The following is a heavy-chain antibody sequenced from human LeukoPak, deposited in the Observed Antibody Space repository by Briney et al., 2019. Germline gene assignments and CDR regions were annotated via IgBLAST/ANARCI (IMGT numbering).Heavy chain of an antibody. J-gene: IGHJ4*02. D-gene: IGHD2-2*01. CDR2: ISGSGGST. V-gene: IGHV3-23*01. CDR1: GFTFSSYA. CDR3: AKAPSGYCSSTSCYAPPYY. Sequence: QPGGSLRLSCAASGFTFSSYAMSWLRQAPGKGLVWVSAISGSGGSTYYADSVKGRFTISRDNSKNTLYLQMNSLRAEDTAVYYCAKAPSGYCSSTSCYAPPYYWGQGTLVTVSS.